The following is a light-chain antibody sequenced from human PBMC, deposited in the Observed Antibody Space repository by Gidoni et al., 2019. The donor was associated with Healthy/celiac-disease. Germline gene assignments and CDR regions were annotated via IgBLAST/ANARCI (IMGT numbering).Light chain of an antibody. CDR1: QSVSSY. CDR3: QQRSNWPWT. Sequence: EIVLTQSPATLSLSPGERATLSFRASQSVSSYLAWYQQKPGQAPRLLIYYASNRATGIPARFSGSGSGTDFTLTISSLEPEDFAVYYCQQRSNWPWTCGQGTKVEIK. V-gene: IGKV3-11*01. CDR2: YAS. J-gene: IGKJ1*01.